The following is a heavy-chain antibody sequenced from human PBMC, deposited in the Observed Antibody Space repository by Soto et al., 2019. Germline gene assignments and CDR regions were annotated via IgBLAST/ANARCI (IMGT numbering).Heavy chain of an antibody. J-gene: IGHJ4*02. D-gene: IGHD6-19*01. V-gene: IGHV4-59*11. CDR3: ARVGSSGWSRDC. Sequence: QVQLQESGPGLVKPSDTLSLTCTVSGGSISGHYWIWIRQPPGAGMERIGYVFYSGSTTYNNNPSLKSRVTMSVDTSKNQFSLRLSSVTAADTAVYYCARVGSSGWSRDCWGQGSLLTVSS. CDR2: VFYSGSTTY. CDR1: GGSISGHY.